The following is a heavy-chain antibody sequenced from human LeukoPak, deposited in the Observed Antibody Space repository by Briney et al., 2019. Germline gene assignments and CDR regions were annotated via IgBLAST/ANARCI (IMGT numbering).Heavy chain of an antibody. J-gene: IGHJ6*02. CDR1: GGSISSYY. CDR2: IYYSGST. D-gene: IGHD6-19*01. CDR3: ASRKFYSSGWYFYYYYGMDV. V-gene: IGHV4-59*12. Sequence: SETLSLTCTVSGGSISSYYWSWIRQPPGKGLEWIGYIYYSGSTNYNPSLKSRVTISVDTSKNQFSLKLSSMTAADTAVYYCASRKFYSSGWYFYYYYGMDVWGQGTTVTVSS.